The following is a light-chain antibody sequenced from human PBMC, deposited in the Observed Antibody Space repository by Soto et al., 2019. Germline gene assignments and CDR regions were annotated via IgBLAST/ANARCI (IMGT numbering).Light chain of an antibody. J-gene: IGLJ2*01. CDR3: SSYAGSDNLI. V-gene: IGLV2-8*01. CDR2: EVT. Sequence: QSALTQPPSASGSPGQSVTISCTGTRGDVGGYNSVSWYQQHPGKAPKLMIYEVTSRPSGVPDRFSGSKSGNTASLTVSALQAEDEADYYCSSYAGSDNLIFGGGTKLTV. CDR1: RGDVGGYNS.